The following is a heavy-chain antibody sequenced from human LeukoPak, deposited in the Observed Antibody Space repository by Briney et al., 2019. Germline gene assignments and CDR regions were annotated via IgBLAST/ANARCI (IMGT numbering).Heavy chain of an antibody. CDR3: ARGLGLRYCSSTSCFGVPDAFDI. V-gene: IGHV3-30*01. Sequence: GRSLRLSCAASGFTFSSYAMHWVRQAPGKGLEWVAVMSYDGSNKYYADSVKGRFTISRDNSKNTLYLQMNSLRAEDTAVYYCARGLGLRYCSSTSCFGVPDAFDIWGQGTMVTVSS. CDR2: MSYDGSNK. J-gene: IGHJ3*02. D-gene: IGHD2-2*01. CDR1: GFTFSSYA.